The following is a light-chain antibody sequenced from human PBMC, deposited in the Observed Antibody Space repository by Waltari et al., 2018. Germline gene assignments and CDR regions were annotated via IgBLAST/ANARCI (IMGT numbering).Light chain of an antibody. CDR2: DVG. J-gene: IGLJ2*01. CDR1: SSDVGGYNY. CDR3: SSYTSSSTLV. Sequence: QSALTQPASVSGSPGQSITISCTGTSSDVGGYNYVSWYQQHPGKAPKLMIYDVGNRPSGVSNRFSGSKSGNTASLTISWLQAEDEADYYCSSYTSSSTLVFGGGTKLTVL. V-gene: IGLV2-14*01.